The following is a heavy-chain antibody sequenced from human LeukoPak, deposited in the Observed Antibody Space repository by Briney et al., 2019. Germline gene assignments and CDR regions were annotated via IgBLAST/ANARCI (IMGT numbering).Heavy chain of an antibody. Sequence: GGSLRLSCAASGFTFSSYAMHWVRQAPGKGLEWVAVISYDGSNKYYADSVKGRFTISRDNSKNTLYLQMNSLRAEDTAVYYCARDWGYCSGGSCPLGYFQHWGQGTLVTVSS. V-gene: IGHV3-30-3*01. CDR3: ARDWGYCSGGSCPLGYFQH. CDR2: ISYDGSNK. J-gene: IGHJ1*01. CDR1: GFTFSSYA. D-gene: IGHD2-15*01.